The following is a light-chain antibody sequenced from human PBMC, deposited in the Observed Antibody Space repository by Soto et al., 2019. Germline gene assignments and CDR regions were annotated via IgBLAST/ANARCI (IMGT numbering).Light chain of an antibody. J-gene: IGLJ2*01. Sequence: QSVLTQSPSASASLGASVKLTCTLSSGHSSYAIAWHQQQPEKGPRYLMKLNSDGSHSKGDGIPDRFSGSSSGAERYLTISSLQSEDEADYYCQTWCTGIGGVVFGGGTKLTVL. CDR2: LNSDGSH. V-gene: IGLV4-69*01. CDR1: SGHSSYA. CDR3: QTWCTGIGGVV.